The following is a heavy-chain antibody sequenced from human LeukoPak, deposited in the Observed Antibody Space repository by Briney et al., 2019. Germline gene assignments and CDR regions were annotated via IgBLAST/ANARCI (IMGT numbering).Heavy chain of an antibody. J-gene: IGHJ4*02. Sequence: GGSLRLSCAASGFTFSSYEMNWVRQAPGKGLEWVSYISSSGSTIYCADSVKGRFTISRDNAKNSLYLQMNSLRAEDTAVYYCARGGGSWYGIDYWGQGTLVTVSS. D-gene: IGHD6-13*01. CDR1: GFTFSSYE. V-gene: IGHV3-48*03. CDR3: ARGGGSWYGIDY. CDR2: ISSSGSTI.